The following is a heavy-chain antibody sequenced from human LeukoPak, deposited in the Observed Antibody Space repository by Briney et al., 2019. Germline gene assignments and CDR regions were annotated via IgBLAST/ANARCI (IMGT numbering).Heavy chain of an antibody. V-gene: IGHV3-30*02. D-gene: IGHD3-3*01. J-gene: IGHJ4*02. CDR3: ARDFDYNNFTILEWLLGYYFDY. CDR2: IRYDGSNK. CDR1: GFTFSSYG. Sequence: PGGSLRLSYAASGFTFSSYGMHWVRQAPGKGLEWVAFIRYDGSNKYYADSVKGRFTISRDNSKNTLYLQMNSLRAEDTAVYYCARDFDYNNFTILEWLLGYYFDYWGQGTLVTVSS.